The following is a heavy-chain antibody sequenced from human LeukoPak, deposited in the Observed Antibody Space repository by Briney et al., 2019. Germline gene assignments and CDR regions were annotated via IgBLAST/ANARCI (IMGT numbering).Heavy chain of an antibody. CDR3: ARNPVRNAYYRDSTRY. CDR2: IWYDGSHT. D-gene: IGHD3-16*01. Sequence: GGSLRLSCEGSGFTFSDYGLHWVRQAPGRGLEWVALIWYDGSHTYYADSVKGRFTISRDNSKNTLYLQMNSLRAEDTALYYCARNPVRNAYYRDSTRYWGQGTLVTDSS. J-gene: IGHJ4*02. V-gene: IGHV3-33*01. CDR1: GFTFSDYG.